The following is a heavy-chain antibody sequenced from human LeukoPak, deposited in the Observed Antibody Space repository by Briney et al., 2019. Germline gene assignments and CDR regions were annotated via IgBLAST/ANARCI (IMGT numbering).Heavy chain of an antibody. CDR1: GGSISSSSYY. Sequence: SETLSLTCTVSGGSISSSSYYWGWIRQPPGKGLEWIGSIYYSGSTYYNPSLKSRVTISVHTAKNQFSLMLQSVTAADTAVYYCAILVDYVSEDYWGQGTLVTVSS. V-gene: IGHV4-39*01. CDR2: IYYSGST. D-gene: IGHD4-17*01. J-gene: IGHJ4*02. CDR3: AILVDYVSEDY.